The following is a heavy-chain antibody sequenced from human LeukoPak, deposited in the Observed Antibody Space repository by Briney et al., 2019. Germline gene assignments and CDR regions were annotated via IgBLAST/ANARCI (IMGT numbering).Heavy chain of an antibody. V-gene: IGHV3-7*01. CDR3: ARDGQNDAKLERRNYFGY. D-gene: IGHD1-1*01. Sequence: GGSLRLSCAASGFTFSSYWMSWVRQAPGKGLEWVANIKQDGSEKYYVDSVKGRFTISRDNAKNSLYLQMNSLRAEDTAVYYCARDGQNDAKLERRNYFGYWGQGTLVTVSS. J-gene: IGHJ4*02. CDR2: IKQDGSEK. CDR1: GFTFSSYW.